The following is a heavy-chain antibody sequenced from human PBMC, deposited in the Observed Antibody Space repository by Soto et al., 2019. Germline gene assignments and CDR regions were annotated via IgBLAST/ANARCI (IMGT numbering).Heavy chain of an antibody. Sequence: PGGSLRLSCAASGFTFSSSGLHWVRQIPGKGLEWVALIWYDGSNKYYADSVKGRFTISRDDSKNTLYLQMDSLRAEDTAVYYCAKIRDAFHTIDYRGQGTLVTVSS. V-gene: IGHV3-33*06. D-gene: IGHD1-26*01. CDR1: GFTFSSSG. CDR3: AKIRDAFHTIDY. J-gene: IGHJ4*02. CDR2: IWYDGSNK.